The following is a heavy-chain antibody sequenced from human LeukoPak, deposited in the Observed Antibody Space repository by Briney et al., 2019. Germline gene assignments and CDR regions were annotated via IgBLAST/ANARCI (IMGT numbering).Heavy chain of an antibody. D-gene: IGHD1-26*01. CDR2: ISFDGSNK. CDR3: AREWDIGGYPDTNPLAY. CDR1: GFAFSSYS. V-gene: IGHV3-30-3*01. Sequence: GSLRLSCAASGFAFSSYSMHWVRQAPGKGLEWVALISFDGSNKYSADSMKGRFTISRDNFKNTLYLQMNGLRSEDTAVYYWAREWDIGGYPDTNPLAYWGQGTLVTVPS. J-gene: IGHJ4*02.